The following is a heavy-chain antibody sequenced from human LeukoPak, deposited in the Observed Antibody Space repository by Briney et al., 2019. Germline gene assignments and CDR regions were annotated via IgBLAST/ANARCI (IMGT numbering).Heavy chain of an antibody. J-gene: IGHJ4*02. CDR3: SKKGQSEDYGKPG. D-gene: IGHD4-17*01. Sequence: PGGSLRLSCAASGFTFSSYSMNWVRQAPGKGLEWVSYISRSSSTIYYADSVKGRFTISRDNAKNSLYLQMSSLRADDTAVYYCSKKGQSEDYGKPGWGQGTLVTVSS. CDR1: GFTFSSYS. CDR2: ISRSSSTI. V-gene: IGHV3-48*01.